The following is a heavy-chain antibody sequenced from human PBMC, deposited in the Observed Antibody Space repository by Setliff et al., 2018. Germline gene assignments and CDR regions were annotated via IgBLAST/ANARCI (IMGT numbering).Heavy chain of an antibody. CDR2: INGGNGNT. Sequence: GASVKVSCKASGYTFTTYAIHWVRQAPGQRLEWMGWINGGNGNTKYLEKFQGRVTMTTDESTSTAYMELSSLRSEDTAVYYCASAGHSGSWFPFDAFHIWGQGTMVTVSS. CDR1: GYTFTTYA. V-gene: IGHV1-3*01. D-gene: IGHD6-13*01. J-gene: IGHJ3*02. CDR3: ASAGHSGSWFPFDAFHI.